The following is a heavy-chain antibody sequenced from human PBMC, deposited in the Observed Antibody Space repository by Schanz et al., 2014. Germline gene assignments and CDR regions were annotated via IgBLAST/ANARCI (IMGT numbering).Heavy chain of an antibody. Sequence: EVQLVESGGGLVKPGGSLRLSCAASGFTFSYYNMNWVRQAPGKGLEWVARIKNTFNSYTTEYAASVKGRFSISRDDSKSSLYLQMNSLKTEDTAVYFCARAAYSHGLDVWGRGTTVTVSS. V-gene: IGHV3-72*01. J-gene: IGHJ6*02. D-gene: IGHD3-16*01. CDR3: ARAAYSHGLDV. CDR1: GFTFSYYN. CDR2: IKNTFNSYTT.